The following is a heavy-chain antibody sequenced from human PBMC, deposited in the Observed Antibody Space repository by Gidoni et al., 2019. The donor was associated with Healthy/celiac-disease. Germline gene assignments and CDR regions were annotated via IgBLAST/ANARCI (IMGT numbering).Heavy chain of an antibody. D-gene: IGHD4-17*01. J-gene: IGHJ6*03. CDR1: GYTFTSYD. CDR3: ARQMTTLLFYYYYYMDV. V-gene: IGHV1-8*01. CDR2: MNPNSGNT. Sequence: QVQLVQSGAEVKKPGASVKVSCKASGYTFTSYDINWVRQATGQGLEWMGWMNPNSGNTGYAQKFQGRVTMTRNTSISTAYMELSSLRSEDTAVYYCARQMTTLLFYYYYYMDVWGKGTTVTVSS.